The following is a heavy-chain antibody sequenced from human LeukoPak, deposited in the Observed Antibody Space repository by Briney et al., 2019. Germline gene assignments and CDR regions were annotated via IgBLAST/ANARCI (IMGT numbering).Heavy chain of an antibody. CDR1: GFTFSSYA. CDR2: ISASGDST. V-gene: IGHV3-23*01. Sequence: GGSLRLSCATSGFTFSSYAVSWVRQAPGEGLEWVSAISASGDSTYYADSVRGRFTFSRDNSKNTLYLQMNSLRAEDTAVYYCAKDPGVHWFDPWGQGTLVTVSS. J-gene: IGHJ5*02. D-gene: IGHD3-10*01. CDR3: AKDPGVHWFDP.